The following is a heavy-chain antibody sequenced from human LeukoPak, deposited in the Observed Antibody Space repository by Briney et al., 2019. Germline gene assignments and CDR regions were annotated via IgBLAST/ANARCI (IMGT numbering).Heavy chain of an antibody. CDR1: GGSISSGGYY. CDR2: IYYSGST. V-gene: IGHV4-31*03. CDR3: ARGRTYYYDSSGYYRDAFDI. J-gene: IGHJ3*02. Sequence: SQTLSLTCTVSGGSISSGGYYWSWIRQHPGKGLEWIGYIYYSGSTYYNPSLKSRVTISVDTSKNQFSLKLSSVTAADTAVYYCARGRTYYYDSSGYYRDAFDIWGQGTMVTVSS. D-gene: IGHD3-22*01.